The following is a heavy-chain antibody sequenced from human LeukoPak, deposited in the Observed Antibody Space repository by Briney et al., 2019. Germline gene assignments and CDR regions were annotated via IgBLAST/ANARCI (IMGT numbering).Heavy chain of an antibody. CDR1: GFTFSSYG. V-gene: IGHV3-33*01. D-gene: IGHD2-2*01. Sequence: GGSLRLSCAASGFTFSSYGMHWVRQAPGKGLEGVAVIWYDGSNKYYADSVKGRFTISRDNSKNALYLQMNCLRAEDTAVYYCARDRHLGYCSSTSCPDYYGMDVWGKGTTVTVSS. J-gene: IGHJ6*04. CDR3: ARDRHLGYCSSTSCPDYYGMDV. CDR2: IWYDGSNK.